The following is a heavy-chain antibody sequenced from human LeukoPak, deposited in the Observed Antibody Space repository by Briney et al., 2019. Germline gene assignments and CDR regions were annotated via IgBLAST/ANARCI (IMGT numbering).Heavy chain of an antibody. CDR1: GGSFSGYY. CDR3: ARGTKSRSGYSYGYPGHYYYYYYMDV. J-gene: IGHJ6*03. D-gene: IGHD5-18*01. Sequence: LSETLSLTCAVYGGSFSGYYWSWIRQPPGKGLEWIGEINHSGSTNYNPSLKSRVTISVDTSKDQFSLKLRSVTAADTAVYYCARGTKSRSGYSYGYPGHYYYYYYMDVWGKGTTVTVSS. V-gene: IGHV4-34*01. CDR2: INHSGST.